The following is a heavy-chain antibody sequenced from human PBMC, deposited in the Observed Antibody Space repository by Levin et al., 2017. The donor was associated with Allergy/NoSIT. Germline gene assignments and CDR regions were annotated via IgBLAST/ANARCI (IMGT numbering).Heavy chain of an antibody. D-gene: IGHD6-13*01. CDR2: ISSSSSYT. J-gene: IGHJ4*02. V-gene: IGHV3-11*03. CDR3: ARSLGIAAAYNDY. CDR1: GFTFSDYY. Sequence: GGSLRLSCAASGFTFSDYYMSWIRQAPGKGLEWVSYISSSSSYTNYADSVKGRFTISRDNAKNSLYLQMNSLRAEDTAVYYCARSLGIAAAYNDYWGQGTLVTVSS.